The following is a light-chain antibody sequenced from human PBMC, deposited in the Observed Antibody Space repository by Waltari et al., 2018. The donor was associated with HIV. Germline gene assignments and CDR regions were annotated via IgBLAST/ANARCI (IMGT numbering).Light chain of an antibody. CDR3: HQYGLSPWT. CDR1: ETIMSKY. J-gene: IGKJ1*01. Sequence: VVLTQSPDSLALSPGDRATLFCRANETIMSKYLAWFQQRPGQAPRLLLYGATSRAAGTPGRFSGSGLGTDFTLTIDKLEPAYFAVYFCHQYGLSPWTFGQGTRVDI. V-gene: IGKV3-20*01. CDR2: GAT.